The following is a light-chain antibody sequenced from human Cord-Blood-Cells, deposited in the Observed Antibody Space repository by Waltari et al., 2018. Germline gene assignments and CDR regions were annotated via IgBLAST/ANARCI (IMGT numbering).Light chain of an antibody. CDR3: CSYAGSYAWV. CDR2: DFS. V-gene: IGLV2-11*01. Sequence: QSALTQPRSVSGSPGQSVTISCTGTRSDVGGYNYVSWYQQHPGKAPKHMIYDFSKRPSGFPDRFSGSKSGNTASLTISGLQAEDEADYYCCSYAGSYAWVFGGGTKLTVL. CDR1: RSDVGGYNY. J-gene: IGLJ3*02.